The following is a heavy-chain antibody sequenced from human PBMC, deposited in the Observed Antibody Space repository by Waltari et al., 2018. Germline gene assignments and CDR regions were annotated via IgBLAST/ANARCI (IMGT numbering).Heavy chain of an antibody. Sequence: EVQLVESGGGLVKPGGSLRLSCAASGFTFSSYSMNWVRQAPGKGLEWVSSISSSSSYIYYADSVKGRFTISRDNAKNSLYLQMNSLRAEDTAVYYCAKDRLPGGTLGYFDYWGQGTLVTVSS. CDR1: GFTFSSYS. CDR2: ISSSSSYI. J-gene: IGHJ4*02. CDR3: AKDRLPGGTLGYFDY. V-gene: IGHV3-21*04. D-gene: IGHD1-1*01.